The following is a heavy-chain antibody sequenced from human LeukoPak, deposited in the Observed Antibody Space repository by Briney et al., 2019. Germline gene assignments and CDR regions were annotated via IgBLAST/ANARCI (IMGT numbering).Heavy chain of an antibody. D-gene: IGHD2-2*01. V-gene: IGHV1-2*02. J-gene: IGHJ5*02. CDR2: INPSSGGT. Sequence: ASVKVSCKASGYTFTGYYMHWVRQAPGQGLEWMGWINPSSGGTNYAQKFQGRVTMTRDTSISTAYMELSRLRSDDTAVYYCASVQLLGNWFDPWGQGTLVTVSS. CDR3: ASVQLLGNWFDP. CDR1: GYTFTGYY.